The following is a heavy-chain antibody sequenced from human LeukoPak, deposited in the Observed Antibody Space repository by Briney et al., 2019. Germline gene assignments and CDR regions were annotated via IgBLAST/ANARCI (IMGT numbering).Heavy chain of an antibody. V-gene: IGHV3-7*01. CDR3: ARGSDYQGWGRLFHYYYYGMDV. Sequence: QPGGSLRLSCAVSGVTFGRYWMSWVRQAPGKGPEWVANINQDGSQKYYADSVKGRFTVSRDNAKNSLYLQMNSLRVEDTAVYYCARGSDYQGWGRLFHYYYYGMDVWGQGTTVTVSS. J-gene: IGHJ6*02. D-gene: IGHD2-21*02. CDR1: GVTFGRYW. CDR2: INQDGSQK.